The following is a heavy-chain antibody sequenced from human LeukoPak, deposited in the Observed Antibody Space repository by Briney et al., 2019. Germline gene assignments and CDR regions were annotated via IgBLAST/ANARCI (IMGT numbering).Heavy chain of an antibody. V-gene: IGHV1-8*03. CDR2: MNPNSGNT. CDR3: ARDDYSNYGGHYYYYMDV. Sequence: GASVKVSCKASGYTFTSYDINWVRQATGQGLEWMGWMNPNSGNTGYAQKFQGRVTITRNTSISTAYMELSSLRSEDTAVYYCARDDYSNYGGHYYYYMDVWGKGTAVTVSS. CDR1: GYTFTSYD. J-gene: IGHJ6*03. D-gene: IGHD4-11*01.